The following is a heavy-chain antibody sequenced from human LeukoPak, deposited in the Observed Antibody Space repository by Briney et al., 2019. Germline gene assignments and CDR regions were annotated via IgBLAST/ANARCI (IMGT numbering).Heavy chain of an antibody. CDR2: IYYSGST. Sequence: PSETLSLTCTDSGGSISSYYWSWIRQPPGKGLEWIGYIYYSGSTNYNPSLKSRVTISVDTSKNQFSLKLSSVTAADTAVYYWARDWYNWNNAFDIWGQGTMVTVSS. V-gene: IGHV4-59*01. D-gene: IGHD1/OR15-1a*01. CDR1: GGSISSYY. J-gene: IGHJ3*02. CDR3: ARDWYNWNNAFDI.